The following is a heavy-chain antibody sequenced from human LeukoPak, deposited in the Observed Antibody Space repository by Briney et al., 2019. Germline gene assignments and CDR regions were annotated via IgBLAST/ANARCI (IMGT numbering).Heavy chain of an antibody. CDR1: GFTFSSYG. D-gene: IGHD3-22*01. CDR2: IWYDGSNK. Sequence: GRSLRLSCAASGFTFSSYGMHWVRQAPGKGLEWVAVIWYDGSNKYYADSVKGRFTISRDNSKNTLYLQMNSLRAEDTAVYYCARDYYDSSGSPFDYWGQGTLVTVSS. J-gene: IGHJ4*02. CDR3: ARDYYDSSGSPFDY. V-gene: IGHV3-33*01.